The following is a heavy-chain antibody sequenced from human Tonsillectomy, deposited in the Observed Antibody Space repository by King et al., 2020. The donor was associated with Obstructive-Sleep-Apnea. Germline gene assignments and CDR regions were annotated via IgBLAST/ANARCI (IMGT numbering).Heavy chain of an antibody. V-gene: IGHV3-21*01. D-gene: IGHD4-17*01. J-gene: IGHJ4*02. CDR1: GFTFSSYS. CDR3: ARGDVTVTPVSWSFAY. Sequence: VQLVESGGGLVKPGGSLRLSCAASGFTFSSYSMNWVRQAPGKGLEWVSSISSSSSYIYYADSVKGRFTISRDNAKNSLYLQMNSLRAEDTAVYYCARGDVTVTPVSWSFAYWGREPWSPSPQ. CDR2: ISSSSSYI.